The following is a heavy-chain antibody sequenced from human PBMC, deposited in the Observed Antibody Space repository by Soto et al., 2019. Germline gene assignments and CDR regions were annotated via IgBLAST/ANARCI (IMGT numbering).Heavy chain of an antibody. CDR3: ARGQAADSSGYYYGMDV. D-gene: IGHD3-22*01. V-gene: IGHV1-3*01. CDR1: GYTFTSYA. J-gene: IGHJ6*02. CDR2: INAGNGNT. Sequence: ASVKVSCKASGYTFTSYAMHWVRQAPGQRLEWMGWINAGNGNTKYSQKFQGRVTITRDTSASTAYMELSSLRSEGTAVYYCARGQAADSSGYYYGMDVWGQGTTVTVSS.